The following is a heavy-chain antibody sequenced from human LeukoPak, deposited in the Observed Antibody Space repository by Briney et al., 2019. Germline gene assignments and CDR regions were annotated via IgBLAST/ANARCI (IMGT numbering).Heavy chain of an antibody. CDR1: GYTFPSYF. CDR2: INPTGGST. V-gene: IGHV1-46*01. D-gene: IGHD2-2*01. CDR3: ARVDIVVVPAAGDFDY. J-gene: IGHJ4*02. Sequence: ASVKVSCKASGYTFPSYFMHWVRQAPGQGLEWMGIINPTGGSTTYAQKFQGRVTMTRDTSTSTAYMELSRLRSDDTAVYYCARVDIVVVPAAGDFDYWGQGTLVTVSS.